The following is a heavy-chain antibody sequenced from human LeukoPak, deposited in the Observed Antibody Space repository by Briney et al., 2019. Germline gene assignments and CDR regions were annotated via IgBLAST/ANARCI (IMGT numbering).Heavy chain of an antibody. J-gene: IGHJ4*02. CDR1: GGTFSSYA. V-gene: IGHV1-69*06. CDR3: ARWTLRGYSGHELDY. Sequence: SVKVSCKASGGTFSSYAISWVRQAPGQGLEWMGGIIPIFGTANYAQKFQGRVTITADKSTSTAYMELSSLRSEDTAVYYCARWTLRGYSGHELDYWGQGTLVTVSS. CDR2: IIPIFGTA. D-gene: IGHD5-12*01.